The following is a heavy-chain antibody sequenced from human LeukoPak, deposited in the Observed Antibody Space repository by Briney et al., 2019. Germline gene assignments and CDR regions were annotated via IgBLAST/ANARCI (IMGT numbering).Heavy chain of an antibody. CDR3: AKFNAAVAGNGVGHYYYYYMDV. Sequence: GGSLRLSCAASGFTFSSYAMSWVRQAPGKGLEWVSAISGSGGSTYYADSVKGRFAISRDNSKNTLYLQMNSLRAEDTAVYYCAKFNAAVAGNGVGHYYYYYMDVWGKGTTVTVSS. V-gene: IGHV3-23*01. CDR2: ISGSGGST. CDR1: GFTFSSYA. J-gene: IGHJ6*03. D-gene: IGHD6-19*01.